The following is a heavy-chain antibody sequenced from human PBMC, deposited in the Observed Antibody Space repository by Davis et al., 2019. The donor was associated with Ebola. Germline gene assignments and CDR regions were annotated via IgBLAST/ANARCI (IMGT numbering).Heavy chain of an antibody. J-gene: IGHJ5*02. V-gene: IGHV1-69*13. CDR2: IIPIFGTA. D-gene: IGHD5-18*01. CDR3: ASSYVDTAMVRGFDP. Sequence: SVKVSCKASGGTFSSYAISWVRQAPGQGLEWMGGIIPIFGTANYAQKFQGRVTITADESTSTAYMELSSLRSEDTAVYYCASSYVDTAMVRGFDPWGQGTLVTVSS. CDR1: GGTFSSYA.